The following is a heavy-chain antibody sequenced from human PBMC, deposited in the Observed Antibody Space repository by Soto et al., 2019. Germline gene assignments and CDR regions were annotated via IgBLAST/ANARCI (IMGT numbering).Heavy chain of an antibody. J-gene: IGHJ4*01. CDR2: IIPNIGKA. CDR3: STDSYINIIVVRFDY. V-gene: IGHV1-69*04. D-gene: IGHD3-22*01. Sequence: SVKVSCKASGYTFTSYGISWVRQAPGQGLEWMGRIIPNIGKANYAQKFQGRVTITADTSTSTAYMELSSLKTEDTAVYYCSTDSYINIIVVRFDYWGHGTLVTVPS. CDR1: GYTFTSYG.